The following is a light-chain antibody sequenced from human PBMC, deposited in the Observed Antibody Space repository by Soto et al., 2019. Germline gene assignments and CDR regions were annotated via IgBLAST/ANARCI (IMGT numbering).Light chain of an antibody. CDR2: GAS. J-gene: IGKJ3*01. CDR1: QTLSINS. CDR3: QQYYGAPLP. Sequence: IVLTQSPGTLSLSPGERATLFCRASQTLSINSLAWYQQKPGQAPRLLIYGASTRHTGIPDRFNGSGSGTDFALNINRLEPEDLAVYYCQQYYGAPLPFGPGTKVNVK. V-gene: IGKV3-20*01.